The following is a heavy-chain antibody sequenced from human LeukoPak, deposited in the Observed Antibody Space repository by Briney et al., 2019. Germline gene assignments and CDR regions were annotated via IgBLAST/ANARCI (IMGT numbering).Heavy chain of an antibody. CDR2: INPSGGST. CDR1: GYTFTSYY. CDR3: ARGSYDYYYMDV. V-gene: IGHV1-46*01. J-gene: IGHJ6*03. D-gene: IGHD3-16*01. Sequence: ASVKVSCKASGYTFTSYYMHWARQAPGQGLEWMGIINPSGGSTSYAQKFQGRVTMTRDMSTSTVYMELSSLRSEDTAVYYCARGSYDYYYMDVWGKGTTVTVSS.